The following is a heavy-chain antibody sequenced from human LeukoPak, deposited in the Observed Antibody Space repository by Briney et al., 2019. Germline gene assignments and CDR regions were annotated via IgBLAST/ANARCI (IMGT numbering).Heavy chain of an antibody. CDR1: GFNFRFYI. CDR3: ARVGSRYGPPNS. CDR2: ISSDAKTV. Sequence: GGSLRLTCAASGFNFRFYIMNWVRQAPGKGLEWISYISSDAKTVDYADSVKGRFTIPRDNAKNSLYLQMSSLSADDTAVYYCARVGSRYGPPNSWGQGTLVTVSS. D-gene: IGHD5-18*01. J-gene: IGHJ4*02. V-gene: IGHV3-48*01.